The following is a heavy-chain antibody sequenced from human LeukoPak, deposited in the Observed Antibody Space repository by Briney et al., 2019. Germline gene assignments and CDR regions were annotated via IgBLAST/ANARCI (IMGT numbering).Heavy chain of an antibody. CDR3: AREVMVRGIPFDY. Sequence: ASVKVSCKASGYTFTSYGISWVRQAPGQGLEWMGWINVYNGKTNYAQKLQGRVTMTTETSTSTAYLELRSLRFDDTALYYCAREVMVRGIPFDYWGQGTLVTVSS. CDR1: GYTFTSYG. D-gene: IGHD3-10*01. V-gene: IGHV1-18*01. CDR2: INVYNGKT. J-gene: IGHJ4*02.